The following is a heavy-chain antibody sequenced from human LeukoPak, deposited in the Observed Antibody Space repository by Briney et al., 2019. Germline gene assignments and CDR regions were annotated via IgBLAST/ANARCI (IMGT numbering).Heavy chain of an antibody. CDR2: INHSGST. J-gene: IGHJ4*02. Sequence: SETLSLTCAVYGGSFSGYYWSWIRQPPGKGLEWIGEINHSGSTNYNPSLKSRVTISVDTSKNQFSLKLSSVTAADTAVYYCARHLRAYPYSSSCYVDYWGQGTLVTVSS. D-gene: IGHD6-13*01. CDR1: GGSFSGYY. V-gene: IGHV4-34*01. CDR3: ARHLRAYPYSSSCYVDY.